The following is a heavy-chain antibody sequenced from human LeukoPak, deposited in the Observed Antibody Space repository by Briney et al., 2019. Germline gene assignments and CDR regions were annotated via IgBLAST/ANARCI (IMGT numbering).Heavy chain of an antibody. V-gene: IGHV3-23*01. CDR1: GFTFSSYA. D-gene: IGHD6-19*01. CDR2: ISGSGGST. Sequence: GGSLRLSCAASGFTFSSYAMRWVRQAPGKGLEWVSAISGSGGSTYYADSVKGRFTIPRDNSKNTLYLQMNTLRTEDTAVYYCARVSAVAGIFPDYFDYWGQGTLVTVSS. J-gene: IGHJ4*02. CDR3: ARVSAVAGIFPDYFDY.